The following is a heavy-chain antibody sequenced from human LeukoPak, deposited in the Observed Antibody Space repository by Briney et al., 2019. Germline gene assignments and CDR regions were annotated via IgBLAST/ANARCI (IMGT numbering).Heavy chain of an antibody. CDR3: ARGGYSSGWSQGGLDY. J-gene: IGHJ4*02. Sequence: GGSLRLSCAASGFTFSSYEMNWVRQAPGKVLEWVAVISYDGSNKYYADSVKGRFTISRDNSKNTLYLQMNSLRAEDTAVYYCARGGYSSGWSQGGLDYWGQGTLVTVSS. D-gene: IGHD6-19*01. CDR1: GFTFSSYE. V-gene: IGHV3-30-3*01. CDR2: ISYDGSNK.